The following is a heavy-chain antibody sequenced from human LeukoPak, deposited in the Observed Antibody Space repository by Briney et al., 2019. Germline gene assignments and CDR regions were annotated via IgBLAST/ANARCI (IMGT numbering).Heavy chain of an antibody. J-gene: IGHJ4*02. V-gene: IGHV3-64*02. Sequence: GGSLRLSCSASGFTFSDYTMHWVRQAPGKGLEYVSAVGHSGTYTYADSVKGRFTISRDNSKNTLYLQMGSLRTEDMGVYYCARGHSWGQGALVTVSS. CDR3: ARGHS. CDR2: VGHSGTYT. CDR1: GFTFSDYT.